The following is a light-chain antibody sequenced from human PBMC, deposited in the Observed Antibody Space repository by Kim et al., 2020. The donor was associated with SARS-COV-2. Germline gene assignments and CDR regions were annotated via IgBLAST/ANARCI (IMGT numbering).Light chain of an antibody. Sequence: QSALTQPRSVSGSPGQSVTISCTGTSSDVGGYNYVSWYQLHPGKAPKLIIYGVTKRPSGVPDRFSGSKSGNTASLTISGLQADDEADYYCCSYTGTDPSKILGTGTKVTVL. CDR3: CSYTGTDPSKI. J-gene: IGLJ1*01. V-gene: IGLV2-11*01. CDR2: GVT. CDR1: SSDVGGYNY.